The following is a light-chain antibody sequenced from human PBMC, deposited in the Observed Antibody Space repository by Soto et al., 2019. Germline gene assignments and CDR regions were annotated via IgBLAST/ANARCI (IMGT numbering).Light chain of an antibody. V-gene: IGLV1-40*01. J-gene: IGLJ1*01. CDR3: QSYDSSLSGYV. CDR2: GNS. CDR1: SSNFGAGYD. Sequence: QSVLTQPPSVSGAPGQRGTISCTGSSSNFGAGYDVHWYQQLPGTAPKLLIFGNSNRPSGVPDRFSGSKSGTSASLAVTGLRAEDEADYYCQSYDSSLSGYVFGTGTKVTVL.